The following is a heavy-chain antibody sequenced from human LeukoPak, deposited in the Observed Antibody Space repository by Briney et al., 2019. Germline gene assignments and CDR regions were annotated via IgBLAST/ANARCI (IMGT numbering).Heavy chain of an antibody. Sequence: PSETLSLTCTIFGSSISDNYYWGWIRRPPGKRLERIGSVYHSGSTYYNPSLKSRVTLSVDTSNNHFSLKLRSVTAADTAVYYCARHNYYHFWSTLNWFDPWGQGTLVTVSS. D-gene: IGHD3-3*01. V-gene: IGHV4-38-2*02. CDR2: VYHSGST. CDR3: ARHNYYHFWSTLNWFDP. J-gene: IGHJ5*02. CDR1: GSSISDNYY.